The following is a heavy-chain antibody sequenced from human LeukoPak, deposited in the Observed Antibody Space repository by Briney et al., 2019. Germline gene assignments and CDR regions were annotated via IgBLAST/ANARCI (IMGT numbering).Heavy chain of an antibody. CDR1: AFTFSSYA. V-gene: IGHV3-15*01. CDR3: TTDTYDSGVYYPQH. D-gene: IGHD3-22*01. CDR2: IKSKTDGGTT. Sequence: GGSLRLSCAASAFTFSSYAMSWVRQAPGKGLEWVGRIKSKTDGGTTDYAAPVNGRFTISRDDSKNTLYLQMNSLKTEDTAVYYCTTDTYDSGVYYPQHWGHGTLVTVSS. J-gene: IGHJ1*01.